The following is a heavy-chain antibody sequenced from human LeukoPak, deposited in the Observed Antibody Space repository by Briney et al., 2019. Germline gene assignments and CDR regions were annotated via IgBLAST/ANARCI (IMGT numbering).Heavy chain of an antibody. D-gene: IGHD3-16*01. Sequence: PGGSLRLSCAASGFSLSSYARSWVRQAPGKGLEWVSYIRAGGDDTYYADSVRGRLTTSRDNSKNTLYLEMNSLRAEDTAIYYCVLDARLGESLRWGQGTLVTVSS. CDR2: IRAGGDDT. J-gene: IGHJ4*02. CDR3: VLDARLGESLR. CDR1: GFSLSSYA. V-gene: IGHV3-23*01.